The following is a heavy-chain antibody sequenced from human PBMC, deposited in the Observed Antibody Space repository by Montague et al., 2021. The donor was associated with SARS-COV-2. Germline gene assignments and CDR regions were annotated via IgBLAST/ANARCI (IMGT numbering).Heavy chain of an antibody. CDR2: INPADSQT. V-gene: IGHV5-10-1*01. J-gene: IGHJ4*02. D-gene: IGHD2-21*02. CDR1: GYDFTRYW. Sequence: QSGAEVKKSGESLRISCRGSGYDFTRYWISWARQMPGKGLEWMGGINPADSQTNYSPSFQGQVTISVDKSITTAYLQWSSLKPSDTAIYYCARSQHCGSDCYFAYWGQGSLVTVSS. CDR3: ARSQHCGSDCYFAY.